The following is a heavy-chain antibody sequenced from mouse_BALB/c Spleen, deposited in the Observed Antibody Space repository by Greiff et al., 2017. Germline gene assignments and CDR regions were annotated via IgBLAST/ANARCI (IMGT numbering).Heavy chain of an antibody. V-gene: IGHV5-17*02. J-gene: IGHJ4*01. CDR2: ISSGSSTI. CDR1: GFTFSSFG. Sequence: EVKLMESGGGLVQPGGSRKLSCAASGFTFSSFGMHWVRQAPEKGLEWVAYISSGSSTIYYADTVKGRFTISRDNPKNTLFLQMTSLRSEDTAMYYCARYDYGGMDYWGQGTSVTVSA. CDR3: ARYDYGGMDY. D-gene: IGHD2-4*01.